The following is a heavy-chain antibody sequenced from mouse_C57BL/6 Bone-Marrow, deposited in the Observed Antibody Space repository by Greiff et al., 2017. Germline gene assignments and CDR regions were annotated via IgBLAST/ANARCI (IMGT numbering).Heavy chain of an antibody. J-gene: IGHJ1*03. D-gene: IGHD1-1*01. Sequence: DVMLVESGGGLVQPGGSLSLSCAASGFTFTDYYMSWVRQPPGKALEWLGFIRNKANGYTTEYSASVKGRFTISRDNSQSILYLQMNALRAEDSATYYCARSPHYYGSSYWYFDVWGTGTTVTVSS. V-gene: IGHV7-3*01. CDR3: ARSPHYYGSSYWYFDV. CDR1: GFTFTDYY. CDR2: IRNKANGYTT.